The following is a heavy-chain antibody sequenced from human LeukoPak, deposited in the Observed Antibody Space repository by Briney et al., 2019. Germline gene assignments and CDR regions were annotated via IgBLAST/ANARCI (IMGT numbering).Heavy chain of an antibody. CDR2: IYYSGST. CDR3: ARHRTYYYGSGSYLFDY. J-gene: IGHJ4*02. D-gene: IGHD3-10*01. CDR1: GGSISSSSYY. Sequence: PSETLSLTCTVSGGSISSSSYYWGWIRQPPGKGLEWIGSIYYSGSTYYNPSLKSRVTISVDTSKNQFSLKLSSVTAADTAVYYCARHRTYYYGSGSYLFDYWGQGTLVTVSS. V-gene: IGHV4-39*01.